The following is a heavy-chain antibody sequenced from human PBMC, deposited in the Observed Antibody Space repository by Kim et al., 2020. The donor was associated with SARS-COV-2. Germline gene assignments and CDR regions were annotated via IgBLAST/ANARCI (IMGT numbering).Heavy chain of an antibody. Sequence: GGSLRLSCAASGFTFSSYVMDWVRQAPGKGLEWVAVISYDGSNRFYADSVKGRFTISRDNSKNTLYLQMNSLRAEDTAVYYCAKVPAAMPREAYYYGMDVWGQGTTVTVSS. J-gene: IGHJ6*02. CDR3: AKVPAAMPREAYYYGMDV. V-gene: IGHV3-30*04. D-gene: IGHD2-2*01. CDR2: ISYDGSNR. CDR1: GFTFSSYV.